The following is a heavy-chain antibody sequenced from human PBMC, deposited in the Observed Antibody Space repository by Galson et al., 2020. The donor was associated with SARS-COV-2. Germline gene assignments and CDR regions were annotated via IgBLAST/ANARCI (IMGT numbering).Heavy chain of an antibody. CDR3: ATYCGGDCYEYYFDY. J-gene: IGHJ4*02. Sequence: SETLSLTCTVSGGSISSGDYYWSWIRQPPGKGLEWIGYIYYSGSTYYNPSLESRVTISVDTSKNQFSLKLSSVTAADTAVYYCATYCGGDCYEYYFDYWGQGTLVTVSS. V-gene: IGHV4-30-4*01. CDR1: GGSISSGDYY. D-gene: IGHD2-21*02. CDR2: IYYSGST.